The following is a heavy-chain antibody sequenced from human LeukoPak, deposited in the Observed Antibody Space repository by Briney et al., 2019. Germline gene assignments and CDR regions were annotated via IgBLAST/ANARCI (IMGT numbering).Heavy chain of an antibody. CDR1: GYTLTVLY. CDR2: FDPEDGET. Sequence: ASVNVSCKVSGYTLTVLYMHGAREAPGKGLEWMGGFDPEDGETIYAQKFQGRVTMTEDTSTDTAYMELSSLRSEDTAVYYCATTQYYDSSDLWVRAVDIWGQGTMVTVSS. D-gene: IGHD3-22*01. CDR3: ATTQYYDSSDLWVRAVDI. V-gene: IGHV1-24*01. J-gene: IGHJ3*02.